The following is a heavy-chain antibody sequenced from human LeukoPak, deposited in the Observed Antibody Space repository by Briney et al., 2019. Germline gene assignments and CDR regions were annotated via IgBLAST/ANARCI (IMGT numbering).Heavy chain of an antibody. J-gene: IGHJ4*02. Sequence: SETLSLTCAVYGGSFSGYYWSWIRQPPGEGLEWIGEINHSGSTNYNPSLKSRVTISVDTSKNQFSLKLSSVTAADTAVYYCARGRDIVVVVAAFDYWGQGTLVTVSS. CDR1: GGSFSGYY. CDR2: INHSGST. CDR3: ARGRDIVVVVAAFDY. V-gene: IGHV4-34*01. D-gene: IGHD2-15*01.